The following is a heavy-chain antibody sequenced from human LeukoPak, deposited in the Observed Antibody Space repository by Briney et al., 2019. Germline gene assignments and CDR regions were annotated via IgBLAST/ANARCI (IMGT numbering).Heavy chain of an antibody. D-gene: IGHD2-2*01. CDR1: GYTFTSYG. V-gene: IGHV1-18*04. J-gene: IGHJ4*02. Sequence: ASVKVSCEASGYTFTSYGISWVRQAPGQGLEWMGWISAYNGNTNYAQKLQGRVTMTTDTSTSTAYMELRSLGSDDTAVYYCARDGDIVVVPAAMQLDYWGQGTLVTVSS. CDR3: ARDGDIVVVPAAMQLDY. CDR2: ISAYNGNT.